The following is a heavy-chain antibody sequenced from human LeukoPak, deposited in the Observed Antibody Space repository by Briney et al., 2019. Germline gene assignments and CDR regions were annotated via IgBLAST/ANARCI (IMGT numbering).Heavy chain of an antibody. CDR1: GYTFTSYY. CDR2: INPSGGGT. V-gene: IGHV1-46*03. Sequence: ASVKVSCKASGYTFTSYYMHWVRQAPGPRLEWMGMINPSGGGTNYAQQFQGRVTMTRDTTTSTVYMELSSLRSYDTAVYYCASTITFYDFWAEYWGQGTLVTVSS. J-gene: IGHJ4*02. D-gene: IGHD3-3*01. CDR3: ASTITFYDFWAEY.